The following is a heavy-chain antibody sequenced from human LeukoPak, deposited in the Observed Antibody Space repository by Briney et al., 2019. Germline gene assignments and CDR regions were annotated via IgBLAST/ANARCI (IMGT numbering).Heavy chain of an antibody. CDR3: ARSGTRYFDY. CDR1: GGSIRSYY. V-gene: IGHV4-59*01. CDR2: IYYSGST. D-gene: IGHD1-1*01. J-gene: IGHJ4*02. Sequence: SETLSLICTVSGGSIRSYYWSWIRQPPGKGLEWIGYIYYSGSTNYNPSLKSRVTISVDTSKNQFSLKLSSVTAADTAVYYCARSGTRYFDYWGQGTLVTVSS.